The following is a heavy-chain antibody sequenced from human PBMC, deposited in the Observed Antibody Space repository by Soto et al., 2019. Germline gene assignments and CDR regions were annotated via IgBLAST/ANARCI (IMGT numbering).Heavy chain of an antibody. Sequence: AQLVGSGGGVVQPGRSLRLSCAASGFTFSDYAMHWVRQAPGKGLEWVAVVSHDGRNTHYADSVKGRFTTSRDSSKNTVSLEMTSLRAEDTAVYYCAKGGRQWLVTSDFNYWGQGALVTVSS. J-gene: IGHJ4*02. D-gene: IGHD6-19*01. CDR3: AKGGRQWLVTSDFNY. CDR1: GFTFSDYA. V-gene: IGHV3-30*18. CDR2: VSHDGRNT.